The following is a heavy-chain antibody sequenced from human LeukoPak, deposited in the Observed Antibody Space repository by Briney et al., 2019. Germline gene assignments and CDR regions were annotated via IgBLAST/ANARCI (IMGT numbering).Heavy chain of an antibody. CDR3: VSPPSSTWNH. CDR1: GFAFSSCT. J-gene: IGHJ5*02. D-gene: IGHD6-13*01. Sequence: GGSLRLSCAASGFAFSSCTMNWVRQAPGKGLEWVSSISTSSSYIYYADSLKGRFTVSRDNAKNSLYLQMNSLRAEDTAVYYCVSPPSSTWNHWGQGTLVTVSS. CDR2: ISTSSSYI. V-gene: IGHV3-21*01.